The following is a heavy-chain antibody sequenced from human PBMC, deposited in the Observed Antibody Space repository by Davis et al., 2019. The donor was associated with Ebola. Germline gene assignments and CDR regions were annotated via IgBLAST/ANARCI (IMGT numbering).Heavy chain of an antibody. CDR2: IPSDGIRT. V-gene: IGHV3-74*03. CDR1: GFTFRSHW. CDR3: TRVNAVTGYSRFDS. D-gene: IGHD3-9*01. Sequence: GESLKISCAASGFTFRSHWMHWVRQAPGKGLVWVSRIPSDGIRTTYADSVKGRFTISRDNAKSTLYVQMNSLRAEDTALYHCTRVNAVTGYSRFDSWGQGTLVTVSS. J-gene: IGHJ5*01.